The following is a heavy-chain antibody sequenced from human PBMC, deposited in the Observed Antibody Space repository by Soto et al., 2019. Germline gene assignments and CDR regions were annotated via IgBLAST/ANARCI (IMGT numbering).Heavy chain of an antibody. CDR1: HGSCSIDPFY. V-gene: IGHV4-61*01. J-gene: IGHJ5*02. CDR2: IYYRGST. CDR3: ARSTPTLGDWFDP. Sequence: SETLSLTCTVAHGSCSIDPFYWIWIRQPPGKGLEYIGYIYYRGSTNQNPSLKSRVTISVDTSKNQFSLKLNSVTAADTAVYYCARSTPTLGDWFDPGGQGTLVTVSS. D-gene: IGHD7-27*01.